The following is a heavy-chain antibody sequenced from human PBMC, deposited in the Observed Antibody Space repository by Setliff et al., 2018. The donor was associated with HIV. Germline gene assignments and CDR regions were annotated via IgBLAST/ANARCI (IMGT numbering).Heavy chain of an antibody. Sequence: SGPTLVNPTQTLTLTCTFPGLSLSTSGVGVGWIRQSPGKALEWLAFIYWNNNKHYSTSLKSRLTVTKDTSKNQVVLKMTNMDPVDTATYYCARMISYSPYFDYWGQGTLVTVSS. CDR3: ARMISYSPYFDY. J-gene: IGHJ4*02. D-gene: IGHD1-26*01. V-gene: IGHV2-5*01. CDR1: GLSLSTSGVG. CDR2: IYWNNNK.